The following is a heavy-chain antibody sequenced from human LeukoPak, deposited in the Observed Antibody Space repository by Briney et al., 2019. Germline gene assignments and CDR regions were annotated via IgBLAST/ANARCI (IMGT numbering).Heavy chain of an antibody. CDR2: MDPNSGNT. CDR1: GGTFSNHD. D-gene: IGHD1-26*01. CDR3: ARVPRELLAC. J-gene: IGHJ4*02. Sequence: ASVKVSCKASGGTFSNHDINWVRQATGQGLEWMGYMDPNSGNTGYAQKFQGRVTMTRNTSISTAYMELSSLRSEDTAVYYCARVPRELLACWGQGTLVTVSS. V-gene: IGHV1-8*01.